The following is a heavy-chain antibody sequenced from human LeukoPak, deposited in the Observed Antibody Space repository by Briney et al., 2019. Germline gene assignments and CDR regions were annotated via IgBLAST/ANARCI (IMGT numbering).Heavy chain of an antibody. Sequence: PGGSLRLSCAASGFTFSSYWMHWVRQAPGKGLVWVSRINSDGSSTSYADSVKGRFTISRDNAKNTLYLQMSSLRAEDTAVYYCARAGGSYRGFDYWGQGTLVTVSS. CDR1: GFTFSSYW. J-gene: IGHJ4*02. CDR2: INSDGSST. CDR3: ARAGGSYRGFDY. D-gene: IGHD1-26*01. V-gene: IGHV3-74*01.